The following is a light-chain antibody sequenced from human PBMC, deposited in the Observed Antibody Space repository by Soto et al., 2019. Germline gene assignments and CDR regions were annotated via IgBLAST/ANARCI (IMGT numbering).Light chain of an antibody. CDR3: QQYYSTLWT. CDR1: QSVLYSFNNNNY. CDR2: WAS. J-gene: IGKJ1*01. V-gene: IGKV4-1*01. Sequence: DIVMTQSPESLAVSLGERATINCKSSQSVLYSFNNNNYLAWYQHKPGQPPKLLIYWASTRESGVPDRFSGSGSGTDFTLTISSLQAEDVAVYYCQQYYSTLWTFGQGTKVEIK.